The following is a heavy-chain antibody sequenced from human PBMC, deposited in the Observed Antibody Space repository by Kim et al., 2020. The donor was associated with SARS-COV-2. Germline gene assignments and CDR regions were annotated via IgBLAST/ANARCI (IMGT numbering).Heavy chain of an antibody. V-gene: IGHV3-7*01. Sequence: GGSLRLSCAASGFTFNTYWMSWVRQAPGKGLEWVANIKHDGSDKNYVDFVKGRFTISRANGESSLYLQMNSLRVEDTAIYYCATHNNWSFGDWGQGTLVTVSS. D-gene: IGHD1-20*01. CDR1: GFTFNTYW. J-gene: IGHJ4*02. CDR2: IKHDGSDK. CDR3: ATHNNWSFGD.